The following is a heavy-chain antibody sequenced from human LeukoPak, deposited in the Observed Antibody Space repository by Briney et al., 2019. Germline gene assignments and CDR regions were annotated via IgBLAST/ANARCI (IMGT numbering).Heavy chain of an antibody. CDR2: IKQDGSEK. D-gene: IGHD4-17*01. J-gene: IGHJ4*02. CDR3: ARDYDYANRGLDY. Sequence: PWGSLRLYCAASGFNFTSYWMSWVRQAPGKGLEWVATIKQDGSEKFYVDFVKGRFTISRDDATSSLSLQMNSLRGEDTAVYYCARDYDYANRGLDYWGQGTLVTVSS. CDR1: GFNFTSYW. V-gene: IGHV3-7*01.